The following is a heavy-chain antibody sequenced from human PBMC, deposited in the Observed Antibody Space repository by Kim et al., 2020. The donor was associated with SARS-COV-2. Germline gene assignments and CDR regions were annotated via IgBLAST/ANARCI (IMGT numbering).Heavy chain of an antibody. J-gene: IGHJ4*02. CDR2: IKHDGSDK. CDR1: GFTFKNYW. CDR3: ARDRGTQSDY. D-gene: IGHD3-10*01. Sequence: GGSLRLSCTASGFTFKNYWMSWVRQAPGKGLEWVANIKHDGSDKYYVDSVKGRFTISRDNDKNSLFLQMNSLRVEDTAMYYCARDRGTQSDYWGQGTLVTVSS. V-gene: IGHV3-7*03.